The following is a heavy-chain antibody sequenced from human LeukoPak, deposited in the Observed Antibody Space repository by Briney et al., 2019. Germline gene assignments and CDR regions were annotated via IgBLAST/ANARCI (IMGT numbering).Heavy chain of an antibody. V-gene: IGHV3-7*03. J-gene: IGHJ6*04. CDR1: GFTFSSYW. CDR2: IKQDGSEK. Sequence: GGSLRLSCAASGFTFSSYWMSWVRQAPGKGLEWVANIKQDGSEKYYVDSVKGRFTISRDNAKNSLYLQMNSLRAEDTAVYYCARESSGWYYYYYGKDVWGKGTTVTVSS. CDR3: ARESSGWYYYYYGKDV. D-gene: IGHD6-19*01.